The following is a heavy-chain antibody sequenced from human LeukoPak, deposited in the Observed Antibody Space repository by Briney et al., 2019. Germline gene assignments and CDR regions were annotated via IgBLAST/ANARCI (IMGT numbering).Heavy chain of an antibody. V-gene: IGHV3-30-3*01. Sequence: GGSLRLSCAASGFTFSSYAMHWVRQAPGKGLEWVAVISYDGSNSYYADSVRGRFTISRDNAMNSLYLQMNSLRVEDTAVYYCVRDWGGPDDYWGQGILATVSS. CDR2: ISYDGSNS. J-gene: IGHJ4*02. CDR1: GFTFSSYA. D-gene: IGHD3-16*01. CDR3: VRDWGGPDDY.